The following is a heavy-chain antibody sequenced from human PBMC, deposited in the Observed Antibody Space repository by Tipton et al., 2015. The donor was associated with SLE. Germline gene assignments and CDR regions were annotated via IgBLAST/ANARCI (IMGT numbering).Heavy chain of an antibody. V-gene: IGHV4-34*01. CDR3: ARDPTYYYGSGSYYY. Sequence: TLSLTCTVSGGSISSHYWSWIRQPPGKGLEWIGEINHSGSTNYNPSLKSRVTISVDTSKNQFSLKLSSVTAADTAVYYCARDPTYYYGSGSYYYWGQGTLVTVSS. CDR1: GGSISSHY. J-gene: IGHJ4*02. D-gene: IGHD3-10*01. CDR2: INHSGST.